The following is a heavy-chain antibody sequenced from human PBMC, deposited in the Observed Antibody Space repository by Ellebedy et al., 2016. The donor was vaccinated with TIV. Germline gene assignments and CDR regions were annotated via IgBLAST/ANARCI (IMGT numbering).Heavy chain of an antibody. CDR2: IYPGDSYT. D-gene: IGHD3-10*01. CDR3: AARLLWFGESNYTDY. CDR1: GYSFTSYW. Sequence: GESLKISCKGSGYSFTSYWIGWVRQMPGKGLEWMGIIYPGDSYTNYSPSFQGHVTISADKSISTAYLQWSSLKASDTAMYYCAARLLWFGESNYTDYWGQGTLVTVSS. J-gene: IGHJ4*02. V-gene: IGHV5-51*01.